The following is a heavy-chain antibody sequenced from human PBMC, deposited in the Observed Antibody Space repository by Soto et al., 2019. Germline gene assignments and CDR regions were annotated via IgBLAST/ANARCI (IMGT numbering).Heavy chain of an antibody. V-gene: IGHV3-30*18. CDR3: AKKIADISAKYSIDY. J-gene: IGHJ4*02. Sequence: GRALRVSCAASGFAFSTYGIHWVRQAPGKGLEWVAVISYDGSNKYYADSVKGRFTISRDNSKNTLYLQMDSLSSEDTAVYYCAKKIADISAKYSIDYSGQVTVVTVSS. CDR1: GFAFSTYG. CDR2: ISYDGSNK. D-gene: IGHD3-22*01.